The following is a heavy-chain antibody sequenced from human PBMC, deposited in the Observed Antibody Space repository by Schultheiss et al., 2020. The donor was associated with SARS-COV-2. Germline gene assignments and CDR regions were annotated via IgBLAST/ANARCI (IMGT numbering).Heavy chain of an antibody. Sequence: SETLSLTCTVSGGSISSYYWSWIRQPPGKGLEWIGEINHSGSTNYNPSLKSRVTISVDTSKNQFSLKLSSVTAADTAVYYCARELGLRNDYWGQGTLVTVSS. D-gene: IGHD3-16*01. V-gene: IGHV4-34*01. CDR3: ARELGLRNDY. J-gene: IGHJ4*02. CDR1: GGSISSYY. CDR2: INHSGST.